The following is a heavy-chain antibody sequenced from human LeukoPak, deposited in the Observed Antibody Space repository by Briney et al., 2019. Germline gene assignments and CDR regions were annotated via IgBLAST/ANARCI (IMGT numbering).Heavy chain of an antibody. Sequence: PGGSLRLSCSASGFTFSSYAMHWVRQAPGKGLEYVSAISSNGGSTYYADSVKGRFTISRDNSKNTLYLQMSSLRAEDTAVYYCAKDLAKQQQGDAGLDYWGQGTLVTVSS. CDR1: GFTFSSYA. CDR2: ISSNGGST. CDR3: AKDLAKQQQGDAGLDY. J-gene: IGHJ4*02. V-gene: IGHV3-64D*06. D-gene: IGHD6-13*01.